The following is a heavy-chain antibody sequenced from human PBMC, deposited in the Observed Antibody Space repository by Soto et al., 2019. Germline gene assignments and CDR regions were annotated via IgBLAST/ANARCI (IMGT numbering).Heavy chain of an antibody. CDR3: ARDLASLSYSDSSGYYHLDS. J-gene: IGHJ4*02. D-gene: IGHD3-22*01. CDR1: GFTFSSYA. V-gene: IGHV3-23*01. CDR2: ISGSGGST. Sequence: EVQLLESGGGLVQPGGSLRLSCAASGFTFSSYAMSWVRQAPGKGLEWVSAISGSGGSTYYADSVKGRFTISRDNAKNSLYLQMNSLRAEDTAVYYCARDLASLSYSDSSGYYHLDSWGQGTLVTVSS.